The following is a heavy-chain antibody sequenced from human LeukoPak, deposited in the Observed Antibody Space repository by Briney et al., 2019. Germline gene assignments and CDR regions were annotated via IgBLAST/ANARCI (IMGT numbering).Heavy chain of an antibody. J-gene: IGHJ6*02. CDR1: GLTFSSYA. D-gene: IGHD2-8*01. CDR3: ARARGSNYYYSAMDV. CDR2: ISGSGSST. Sequence: GGSLRLSCAASGLTFSSYAMNWVRQIPGKGLEWVSGISGSGSSTYYVDSVKGRFTISRDNSKNTLFLQMNSLRAEDSAVFHCARARGSNYYYSAMDVWGQGTTVTVSS. V-gene: IGHV3-23*01.